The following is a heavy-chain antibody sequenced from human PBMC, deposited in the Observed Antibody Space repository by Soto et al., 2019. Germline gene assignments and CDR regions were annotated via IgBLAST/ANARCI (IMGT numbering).Heavy chain of an antibody. J-gene: IGHJ4*02. D-gene: IGHD3-16*01. Sequence: QVQLVQSGAEVQKPGYSVNVSCKASGDTPTTYAISWVRQAPGQGLEWMGGIIPIFGTPNYAQRFQGRITISADTSTRTTYMELNSVTSDDTAVFYCAILGLDVDSWGQGTLVIVSS. V-gene: IGHV1-69*14. CDR2: IIPIFGTP. CDR1: GDTPTTYA. CDR3: AILGLDVDS.